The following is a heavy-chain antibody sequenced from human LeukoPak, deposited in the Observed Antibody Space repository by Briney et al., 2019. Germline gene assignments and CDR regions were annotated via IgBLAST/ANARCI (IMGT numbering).Heavy chain of an antibody. J-gene: IGHJ6*03. CDR1: GFTFSSYS. CDR3: ARDPDSTYYMDV. Sequence: PGGSLRLSCAASGFTFSSYSMNWVRQAPGKGLEGVSSISSSSSYIYYADSVKGRFTISRDNAKNSLYLQMNSLRAEDTAVYSCARDPDSTYYMDVWGKGTTVTVSS. V-gene: IGHV3-21*01. CDR2: ISSSSSYI.